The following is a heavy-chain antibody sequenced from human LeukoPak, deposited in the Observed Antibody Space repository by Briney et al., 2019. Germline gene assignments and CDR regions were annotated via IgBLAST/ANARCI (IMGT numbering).Heavy chain of an antibody. D-gene: IGHD6-13*01. J-gene: IGHJ3*02. CDR2: ISGGST. V-gene: IGHV3-23*01. CDR3: AKSESSSYYDAFDI. CDR1: GFTFSSYA. Sequence: GGSLRLSCAASGFTFSSYAMSWFRQAPGKGLEWVSVISGGSTYYADSVKGRFTISRDNSKNTLYLQMNSLRAEDTAVYYCAKSESSSYYDAFDIWGQGTMVTVSS.